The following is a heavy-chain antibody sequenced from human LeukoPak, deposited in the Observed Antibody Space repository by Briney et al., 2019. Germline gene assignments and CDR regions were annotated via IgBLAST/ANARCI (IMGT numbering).Heavy chain of an antibody. Sequence: ASVKVSCKASGYTFTGYYMHWVRQAPGQGLEWMGWINPNSGGTNYAQKFQGRVTMTEDTSTDTAYMELSSLRSEDTAVYYCATYKASLEWTRGFDYWGQGTLVTVSS. J-gene: IGHJ4*02. CDR3: ATYKASLEWTRGFDY. CDR1: GYTFTGYY. D-gene: IGHD3-3*01. V-gene: IGHV1-2*02. CDR2: INPNSGGT.